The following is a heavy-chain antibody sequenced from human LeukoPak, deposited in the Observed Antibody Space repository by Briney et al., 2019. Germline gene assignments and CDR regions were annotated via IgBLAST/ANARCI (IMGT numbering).Heavy chain of an antibody. J-gene: IGHJ4*02. V-gene: IGHV3-30-3*01. CDR2: ISYDGSNK. Sequence: GGTLRLSCAASGFTFSSYAMHWVRQAPGKGLEWVAVISYDGSNKYYADSVKGRFTISRDNSKNTLYLQMNSLRAEDTAVYYCARFRVARGKRATRGTFDYWGQGTLVTVSS. CDR3: ARFRVARGKRATRGTFDY. D-gene: IGHD1-26*01. CDR1: GFTFSSYA.